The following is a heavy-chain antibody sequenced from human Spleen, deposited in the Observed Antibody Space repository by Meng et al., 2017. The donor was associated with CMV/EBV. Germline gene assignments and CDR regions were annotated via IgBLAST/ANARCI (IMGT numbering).Heavy chain of an antibody. D-gene: IGHD6-13*01. Sequence: CKTSGNTFTSNYIHWVRQAPGQGLEWLGMINVHEGTTNRPQKFRARVTMTRDTSTSTVYMELSSLRSEDTAVYYCARDQGIAAAGTVDWGQGTLVTVSS. CDR1: GNTFTSNY. CDR2: INVHEGTT. J-gene: IGHJ4*02. CDR3: ARDQGIAAAGTVD. V-gene: IGHV1-46*01.